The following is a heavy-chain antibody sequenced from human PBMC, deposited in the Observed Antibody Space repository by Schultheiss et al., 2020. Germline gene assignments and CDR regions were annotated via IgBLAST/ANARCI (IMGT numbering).Heavy chain of an antibody. J-gene: IGHJ6*02. Sequence: ASVKVSGKASGYTFTSYYMHWVRQAPGQGLEWMGIINPSGGSTSYAQKFQGRVTMTRDTSTSTVYMELSSLRSEDTAVYYCASHEVGIVAGYGMDVWGQGTTVTVSS. D-gene: IGHD5-12*01. V-gene: IGHV1-46*01. CDR1: GYTFTSYY. CDR2: INPSGGST. CDR3: ASHEVGIVAGYGMDV.